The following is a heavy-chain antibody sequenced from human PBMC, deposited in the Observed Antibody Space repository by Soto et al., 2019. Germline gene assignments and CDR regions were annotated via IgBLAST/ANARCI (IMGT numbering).Heavy chain of an antibody. J-gene: IGHJ6*02. CDR3: ERDKTGYRSSGYGQYGMDV. V-gene: IGHV3-33*01. CDR1: GFTFSSYG. CDR2: IWYDGSNK. D-gene: IGHD6-13*01. Sequence: QVQLVESGGGVVQPGRSLRLSCAASGFTFSSYGMHWVRQAPGKGLEWVAVIWYDGSNKYYADSVKGRFTISRDNSNNTRYLRMNSLGAESQAVYYGERDKTGYRSSGYGQYGMDVWGQGTTVTVSS.